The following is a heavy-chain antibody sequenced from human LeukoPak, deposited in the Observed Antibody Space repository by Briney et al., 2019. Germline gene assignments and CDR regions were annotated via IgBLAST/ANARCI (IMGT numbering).Heavy chain of an antibody. CDR3: ARDDIVVVPAAADY. Sequence: GGSLRLSCAASGFTFSSYSMNWVRQAPGKGLEWVSSISSSSSYIYYADSVKGRFTISRDNAKNSLYLQMNSLRAEDTAVYYCARDDIVVVPAAADYWGQGTLVTVSS. D-gene: IGHD2-2*01. V-gene: IGHV3-21*01. J-gene: IGHJ4*02. CDR1: GFTFSSYS. CDR2: ISSSSSYI.